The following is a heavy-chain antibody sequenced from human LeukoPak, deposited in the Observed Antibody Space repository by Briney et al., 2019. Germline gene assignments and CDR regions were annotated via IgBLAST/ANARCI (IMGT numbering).Heavy chain of an antibody. J-gene: IGHJ6*02. Sequence: PGGSLRLSCVASGFTFTNYGMHWARQAPGKGLEWVAFIRSDGSKNYYGDSVRGRFTISRDTSKNTLYLQMNTLRPEDAAVYYCTKASGRNLYGMDVWGQGTTVIVSS. CDR3: TKASGRNLYGMDV. V-gene: IGHV3-30*02. CDR1: GFTFTNYG. CDR2: IRSDGSKN. D-gene: IGHD3-10*01.